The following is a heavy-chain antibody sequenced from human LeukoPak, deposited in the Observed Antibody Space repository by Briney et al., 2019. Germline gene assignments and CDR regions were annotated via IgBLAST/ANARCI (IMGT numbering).Heavy chain of an antibody. Sequence: PGGSLRLSCAASGFTFSSYSMNWVRQAPGKGLEWVSSISSSSSYIYYADSVKGRFTISRDNAKNSLYLQMNSLRAEDTAVYYCARIAVGYYYDSSGYFDWFDPWGQGTLVTVSS. J-gene: IGHJ5*02. CDR2: ISSSSSYI. V-gene: IGHV3-21*01. CDR1: GFTFSSYS. D-gene: IGHD3-22*01. CDR3: ARIAVGYYYDSSGYFDWFDP.